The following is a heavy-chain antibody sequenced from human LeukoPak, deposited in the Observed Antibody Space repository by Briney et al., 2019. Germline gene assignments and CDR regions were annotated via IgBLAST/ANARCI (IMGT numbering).Heavy chain of an antibody. J-gene: IGHJ6*02. CDR1: GFTFSSHW. V-gene: IGHV3-7*01. CDR3: AKDQGSGYDYNYYYGMDV. CDR2: IKEDGSEK. D-gene: IGHD5-12*01. Sequence: GGSLRLSCAGSGFTFSSHWMNWVRQAPGKGLEWVASIKEDGSEKHYVDSVSGRFTISRDNSKNTLYLQMNSLRAEDTAVYYCAKDQGSGYDYNYYYGMDVWGQGTTVTVSS.